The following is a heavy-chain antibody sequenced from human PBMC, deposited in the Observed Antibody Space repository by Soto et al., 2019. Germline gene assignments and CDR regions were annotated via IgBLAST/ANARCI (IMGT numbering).Heavy chain of an antibody. CDR2: ISLSGYVK. J-gene: IGHJ4*02. Sequence: GGSLRLSCAASGFIFGDYAMGWIRQAPGKGLEWISYISLSGYVKYYTDSVKGRFTTSRDNAKNTLYLQMNSLRAEDTAVYYCAKAVSGWYTFDYWGQGTLVTVSS. CDR3: AKAVSGWYTFDY. V-gene: IGHV3-23*01. D-gene: IGHD6-19*01. CDR1: GFIFGDYA.